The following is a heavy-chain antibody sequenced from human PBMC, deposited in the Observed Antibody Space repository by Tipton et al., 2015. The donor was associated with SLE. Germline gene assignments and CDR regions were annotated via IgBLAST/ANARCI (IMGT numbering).Heavy chain of an antibody. Sequence: LRLSCPVSGGSIINSAYYWCWIRQPPGKGLEWIGYIHYSGSTNYNPSLKSRVTISVDTSKNQFSLKLTSVTAADTAVYYCATTTCSGDSCLVDHWGQGTLVTVSS. CDR3: ATTTCSGDSCLVDH. V-gene: IGHV4-61*08. CDR1: GGSIINSAYY. D-gene: IGHD2-21*01. CDR2: IHYSGST. J-gene: IGHJ4*02.